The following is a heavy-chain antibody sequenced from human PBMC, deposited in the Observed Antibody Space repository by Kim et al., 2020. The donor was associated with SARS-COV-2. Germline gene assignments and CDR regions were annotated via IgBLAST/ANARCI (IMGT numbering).Heavy chain of an antibody. CDR1: GYTFTSYY. CDR2: INPSGGST. Sequence: ASVKVSCKASGYTFTSYYMHWVRQAPGQGLEWMGIINPSGGSTSYAQKFQGRVTMTRDTSTSTVYMELSSLRSEDTAVYYCASPQLFYRGYSGVRSGNYYYGMDVWGQGTTVTVSS. CDR3: ASPQLFYRGYSGVRSGNYYYGMDV. D-gene: IGHD5-12*01. J-gene: IGHJ6*02. V-gene: IGHV1-46*01.